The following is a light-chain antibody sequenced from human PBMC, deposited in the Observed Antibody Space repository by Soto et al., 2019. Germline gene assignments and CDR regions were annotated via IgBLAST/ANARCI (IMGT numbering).Light chain of an antibody. CDR2: EVS. CDR1: SSDVGGYNY. J-gene: IGLJ1*01. Sequence: QSALTQPASVSGSPGQSITISCTGTSSDVGGYNYVFWYQHHPGKAPKLMIYEVSNRPSGVSNRFSGSKSGNTASLTISGLQAEDEADYYCNSYTTSNTRQIVFGTGTKVTVL. CDR3: NSYTTSNTRQIV. V-gene: IGLV2-14*01.